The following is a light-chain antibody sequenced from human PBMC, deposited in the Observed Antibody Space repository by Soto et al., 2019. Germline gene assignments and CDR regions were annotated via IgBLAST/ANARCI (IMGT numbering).Light chain of an antibody. CDR1: ESLVHSNGNTY. J-gene: IGKJ2*01. CDR3: MHGRQVPLT. V-gene: IGKV2-24*01. CDR2: QIS. Sequence: DIVMTQTPLSSPVTLGQPASISCRSSESLVHSNGNTYLSWLQQRPGQPPRLLIYQISKRFSGGXDXXSGSGAGTEFALKISRVEAEDVGVYYCMHGRQVPLTFGQGTKLELK.